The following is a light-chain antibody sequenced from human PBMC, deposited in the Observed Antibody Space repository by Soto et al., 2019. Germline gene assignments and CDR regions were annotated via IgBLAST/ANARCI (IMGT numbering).Light chain of an antibody. J-gene: IGKJ2*01. Sequence: EIVLTQSPGTLSLSPGERVTLSCRASQTVSSRSLAWYQQKPGQAPRLLIYGASSRATGIPDRFIGSGSGTDFTLTISRLEPEDFAVYYCQQYYTSSYTFGQGTKLEIK. CDR2: GAS. CDR3: QQYYTSSYT. CDR1: QTVSSRS. V-gene: IGKV3-20*01.